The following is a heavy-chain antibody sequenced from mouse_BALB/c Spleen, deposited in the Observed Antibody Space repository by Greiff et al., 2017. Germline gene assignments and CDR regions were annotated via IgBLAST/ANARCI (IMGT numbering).Heavy chain of an antibody. CDR3: ARDGSSYYFDY. CDR2: INPSTGYT. D-gene: IGHD1-1*01. CDR1: GYTFTSYW. V-gene: IGHV1-7*01. Sequence: VMLVESGAELAKPGASVKMSCKASGYTFTSYWMHWVKQRPGQGLEWIGYINPSTGYTEYNQKFKDKATLTADKSSSTAYMQLSSLTSEDSAVYYCARDGSSYYFDYWGQGTTLTVSS. J-gene: IGHJ2*01.